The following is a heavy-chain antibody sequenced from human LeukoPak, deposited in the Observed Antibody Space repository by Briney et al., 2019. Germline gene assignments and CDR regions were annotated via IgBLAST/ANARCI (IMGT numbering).Heavy chain of an antibody. CDR2: IYYSGST. J-gene: IGHJ4*02. Sequence: SETLSLTCTVSGGSNSSSSYYWGWIRQPPGKGLEWIGSIYYSGSTYCNPSLKSRVTISVDTSKNQFSLKLSSVTAADTAVYYCAREFLGYGSGSVFDYWGQGTLVTVSS. CDR1: GGSNSSSSYY. CDR3: AREFLGYGSGSVFDY. D-gene: IGHD3-10*01. V-gene: IGHV4-39*07.